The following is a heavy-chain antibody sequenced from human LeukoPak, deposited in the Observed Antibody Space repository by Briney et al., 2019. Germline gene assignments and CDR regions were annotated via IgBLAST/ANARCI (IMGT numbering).Heavy chain of an antibody. CDR3: ARGAVYYGILTGYYPLYYFDY. V-gene: IGHV3-66*01. Sequence: GGSLRLSCAASGFTVSSNYMSWVRQAPGKGLEWVSVIYSGGSTYYADSVKGRFTISRDNSKNTLYLQMNSLRAEDTAVYYCARGAVYYGILTGYYPLYYFDYWGQGTLVTVSS. CDR2: IYSGGST. D-gene: IGHD3-9*01. CDR1: GFTVSSNY. J-gene: IGHJ4*02.